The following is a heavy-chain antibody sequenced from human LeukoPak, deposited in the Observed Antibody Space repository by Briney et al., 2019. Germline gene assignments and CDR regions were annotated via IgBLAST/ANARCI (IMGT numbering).Heavy chain of an antibody. J-gene: IGHJ4*02. V-gene: IGHV4-34*01. D-gene: IGHD4-17*01. CDR3: ARDGGYGDYSV. CDR1: GGSSSSNY. Sequence: SETLSLTCTVSGGSSSSNYWSWIRQPPGKGLEWIGEINHSGSTNYNPSLKSRVTISVDTSKNQFSLKLSSVTAADTAVYYCARDGGYGDYSVWGQGTLVTVSS. CDR2: INHSGST.